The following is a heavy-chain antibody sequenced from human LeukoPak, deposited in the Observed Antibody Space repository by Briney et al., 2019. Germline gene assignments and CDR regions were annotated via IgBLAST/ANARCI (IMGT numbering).Heavy chain of an antibody. V-gene: IGHV3-53*01. D-gene: IGHD3-22*01. J-gene: IGHJ4*02. CDR1: GFTVSSNY. CDR3: ARGGEDYYDSSGYLDY. CDR2: IYSGGST. Sequence: PGGSLRLSCAASGFTVSSNYMSWVRQAPGKGLEWVSVIYSGGSTYYADSVKGRFTISRDNSKNTLYLQMNGLRAEDTAVYYCARGGEDYYDSSGYLDYWGQGTLVTVSS.